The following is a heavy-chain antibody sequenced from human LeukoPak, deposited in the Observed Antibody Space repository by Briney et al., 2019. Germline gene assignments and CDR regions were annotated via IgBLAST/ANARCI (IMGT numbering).Heavy chain of an antibody. J-gene: IGHJ3*02. Sequence: GGSLRLSCAASGFTFSSYEMNWVRQAPEKGLEWVSYISSSGSTIYYADSVKGRFTISRGNAKNSLYLQMNSLRAEDTAVYYCARDTVSDDYGGGTGAIDIWGQGTMVAVSS. V-gene: IGHV3-48*03. CDR1: GFTFSSYE. D-gene: IGHD4-23*01. CDR2: ISSSGSTI. CDR3: ARDTVSDDYGGGTGAIDI.